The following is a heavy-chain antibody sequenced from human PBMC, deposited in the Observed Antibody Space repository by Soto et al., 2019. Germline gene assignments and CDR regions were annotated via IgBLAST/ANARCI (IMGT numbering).Heavy chain of an antibody. J-gene: IGHJ4*02. Sequence: PGESLKISCEVSGYIFTSYWIGWVRQMPGKGLEWMAIVFPGNSDTIYSPSFRGQVTISADKSISTAYLQWNSLKASDTAMYYCARHWDHDYWGQGTLVTVSS. CDR2: VFPGNSDT. V-gene: IGHV5-51*01. CDR1: GYIFTSYW. CDR3: ARHWDHDY. D-gene: IGHD1-26*01.